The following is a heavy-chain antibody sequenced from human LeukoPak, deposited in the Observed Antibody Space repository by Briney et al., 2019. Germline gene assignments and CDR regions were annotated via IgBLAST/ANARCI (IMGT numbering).Heavy chain of an antibody. Sequence: GGSLRLSCAASGFTFSSYAMHWVRQAPGKGLEWVAVISYDGSNKYYADSVKGRFTISRDNSKNTLYLQMNSLRAEDTAVYYCARESQHAAPAYNWFDPWGQGTLVTVSS. CDR2: ISYDGSNK. V-gene: IGHV3-30*04. D-gene: IGHD2-21*01. CDR1: GFTFSSYA. CDR3: ARESQHAAPAYNWFDP. J-gene: IGHJ5*02.